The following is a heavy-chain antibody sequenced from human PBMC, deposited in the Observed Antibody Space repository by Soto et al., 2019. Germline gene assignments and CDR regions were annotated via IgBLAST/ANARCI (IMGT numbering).Heavy chain of an antibody. CDR2: LSSNGGNE. D-gene: IGHD1-20*01. CDR3: ARTEYNKNGAFDI. Sequence: QVQLVESGGGVVQPGRSLRLSCAASGFTFSNDSIHWVRQAPGKGLEWVSGLSSNGGNEWYADSVKGRFTISRDNSKNTLFMQMNSLRAETEAVYYCARTEYNKNGAFDIWSRGTIVTVSS. V-gene: IGHV3-30-3*01. CDR1: GFTFSNDS. J-gene: IGHJ3*02.